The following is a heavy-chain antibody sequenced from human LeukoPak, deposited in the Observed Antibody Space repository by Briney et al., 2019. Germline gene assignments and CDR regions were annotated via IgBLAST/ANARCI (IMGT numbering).Heavy chain of an antibody. V-gene: IGHV4-61*02. CDR3: ARGSLDY. CDR2: IYTSGST. Sequence: PSETLSLTCTVSGGSISSGSYYWSWIRQPAGKGLEWIGRIYTSGSTNYNPSLKSRVTISVDTSKNQFSLKLSSVTAADTAVYYCARGSLDYWGQGTLVTVSS. J-gene: IGHJ4*02. CDR1: GGSISSGSYY.